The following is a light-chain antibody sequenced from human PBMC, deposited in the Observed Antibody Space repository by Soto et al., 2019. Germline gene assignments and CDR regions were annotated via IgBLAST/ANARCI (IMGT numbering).Light chain of an antibody. CDR2: WAS. CDR3: QQYGNSPWT. J-gene: IGKJ1*01. Sequence: DIVMTQSPYSLAKALRDRGTVNCKFWRSVLYKSNNKNHLAWYQQKPGQPPQLIIYWASTRESGVPERFSGSGSGTDFTLTISRLEPEDFAVYYCQQYGNSPWTFGQGTKVDIK. V-gene: IGKV4-1*01. CDR1: RSVLYKSNNKNH.